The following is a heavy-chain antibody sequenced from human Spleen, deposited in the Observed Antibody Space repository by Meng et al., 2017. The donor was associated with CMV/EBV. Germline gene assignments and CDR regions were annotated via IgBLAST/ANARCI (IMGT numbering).Heavy chain of an antibody. CDR2: MNPNTGNT. D-gene: IGHD1-26*01. CDR3: SRGEVGPTLYWYFDL. CDR1: GYTFTSYD. Sequence: ASVKVSCKASGYTFTSYDINWVRQATGQGLEWMGWMNPNTGNTGYAQKFQGRVTATRNTSISTAYMELSSLRSEDTAVYYWSRGEVGPTLYWYFDLWGRGTLVTVSS. V-gene: IGHV1-8*01. J-gene: IGHJ2*01.